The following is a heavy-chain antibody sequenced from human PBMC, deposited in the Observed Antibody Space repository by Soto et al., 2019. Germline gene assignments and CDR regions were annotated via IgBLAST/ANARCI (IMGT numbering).Heavy chain of an antibody. CDR1: GGTFSIYA. D-gene: IGHD5-18*01. V-gene: IGHV1-69*13. J-gene: IGHJ3*02. CDR2: IIPIFGTA. Sequence: ASVKVSCTASGGTFSIYAISWVRQAPGQGLEWMGGIIPIFGTANYAQKFQGRVTITADESTSTAYMELSSLRSEDTAVYYCASPSPSGYSYGLDAFDIWGQGTMVTVS. CDR3: ASPSPSGYSYGLDAFDI.